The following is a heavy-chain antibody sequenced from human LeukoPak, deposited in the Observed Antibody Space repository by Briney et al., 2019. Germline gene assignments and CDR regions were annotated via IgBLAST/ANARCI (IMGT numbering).Heavy chain of an antibody. CDR1: GYTFTGYY. CDR2: INSDSGGT. J-gene: IGHJ4*02. Sequence: ASVKVSCKASGYTFTGYYLHWVRQAPGQGLEWMGWINSDSGGTNYAQKFQGRVTMSRDTSISTVSLELTRLTSDDTAVYYCARQIRTFDYWGQGTLVTVSS. V-gene: IGHV1-2*02. CDR3: ARQIRTFDY. D-gene: IGHD3/OR15-3a*01.